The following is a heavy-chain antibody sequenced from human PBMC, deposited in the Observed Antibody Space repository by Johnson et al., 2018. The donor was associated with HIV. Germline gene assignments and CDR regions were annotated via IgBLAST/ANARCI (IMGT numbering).Heavy chain of an antibody. CDR2: ISYDGSNK. Sequence: QVQLVESGGGVVQPGRSLRLSCAASGFTFSSYAMHWVRQAPGKGLEWVAVISYDGSNKYYADSVKGRFTISRDNSKNTLYLQMNSLRAEDTAVYYCAREWDPRTPDASDIWGQGTMVTVSS. CDR3: AREWDPRTPDASDI. D-gene: IGHD1-26*01. CDR1: GFTFSSYA. J-gene: IGHJ3*02. V-gene: IGHV3-30*04.